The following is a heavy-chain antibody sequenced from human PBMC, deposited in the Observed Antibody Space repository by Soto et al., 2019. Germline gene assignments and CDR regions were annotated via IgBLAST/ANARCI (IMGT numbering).Heavy chain of an antibody. CDR1: GFIFNDYY. Sequence: GGSLRLSCAASGFIFNDYYMSWIRQAPGKGLEWVSYISSSGSTIYYADSVKGRLTISRDNAKKSMYLQMSSLRAEDTAVYYCARVAYDYKTYFDYWGQGTLVTVSS. V-gene: IGHV3-11*01. CDR3: ARVAYDYKTYFDY. D-gene: IGHD5-12*01. J-gene: IGHJ4*02. CDR2: ISSSGSTI.